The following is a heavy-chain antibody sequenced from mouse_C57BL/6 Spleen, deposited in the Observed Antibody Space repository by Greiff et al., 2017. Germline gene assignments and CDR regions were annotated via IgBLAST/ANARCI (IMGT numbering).Heavy chain of an antibody. D-gene: IGHD6-1*01. Sequence: VQLQQSWAELVRPGASVKLSCTASGFNINDDYMHWVKQRPEQGLEWIGWIYPENGDTEYASKFQGKATITADTSSNAAYLQLSSLTSEDTAVYYCTTCRKGGYWGQGTTLTVSS. CDR1: GFNINDDY. V-gene: IGHV14-4*01. J-gene: IGHJ2*01. CDR3: TTCRKGGY. CDR2: IYPENGDT.